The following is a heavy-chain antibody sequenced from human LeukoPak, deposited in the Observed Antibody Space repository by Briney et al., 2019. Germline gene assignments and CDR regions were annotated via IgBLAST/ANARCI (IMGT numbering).Heavy chain of an antibody. J-gene: IGHJ1*01. Sequence: SETLSLTCAVYGGSFSGYYWSWIRQPPGKGLEWIGEINHSGSTNYNPSLKSRVTISVDTSKNQFSLKLSSVTAADTAVYYCARPLSDSGYYYGDFQHWGQGTLVTVSS. CDR3: ARPLSDSGYYYGDFQH. CDR2: INHSGST. D-gene: IGHD3-22*01. CDR1: GGSFSGYY. V-gene: IGHV4-34*01.